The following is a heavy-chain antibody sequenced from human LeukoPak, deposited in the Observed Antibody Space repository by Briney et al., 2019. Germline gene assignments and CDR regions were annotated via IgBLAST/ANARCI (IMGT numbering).Heavy chain of an antibody. CDR2: INPNSGGT. CDR1: GYTFTGYY. J-gene: IGHJ1*01. CDR3: AVGYCSGGSCYAPGYFQH. D-gene: IGHD2-15*01. Sequence: ASVKVSCKASGYTFTGYYMHWVRQAPGQGLEWMGWINPNSGGTNYAQKFQGGVTMTRDTSISTAYMELSRLRSDDTAVYYCAVGYCSGGSCYAPGYFQHWGQGTLVTVSS. V-gene: IGHV1-2*02.